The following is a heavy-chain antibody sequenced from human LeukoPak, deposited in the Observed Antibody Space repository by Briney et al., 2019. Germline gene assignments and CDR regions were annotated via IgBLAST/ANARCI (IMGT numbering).Heavy chain of an antibody. CDR3: ARDAFGGDSFET. V-gene: IGHV1-2*02. Sequence: VAPVKVSCKASGYTFTDNYIHWVRQAPGQGLEWLGWIYAKTGATKNAQKFQGRVTMARNTSINTAYMDLYSLNSDDTAVYYCARDAFGGDSFETWGQGTMVTVSS. J-gene: IGHJ3*02. CDR1: GYTFTDNY. CDR2: IYAKTGAT. D-gene: IGHD3-10*01.